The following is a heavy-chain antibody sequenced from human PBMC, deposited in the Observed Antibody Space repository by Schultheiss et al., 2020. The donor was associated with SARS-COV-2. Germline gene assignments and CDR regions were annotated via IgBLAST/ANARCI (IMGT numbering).Heavy chain of an antibody. V-gene: IGHV4-39*01. J-gene: IGHJ4*02. CDR3: ARFPWDTAMVGAFYFDY. Sequence: SETLSLTCTVSGGPISSSSYYWGWMRQPPGKGLEWIGEINYSGSTKYNSYIKSRVTISVDTSKNQFSLKLSSVTGADTAVYYCARFPWDTAMVGAFYFDYWGQGALVTVAS. CDR1: GGPISSSSYY. D-gene: IGHD5-18*01. CDR2: INYSGST.